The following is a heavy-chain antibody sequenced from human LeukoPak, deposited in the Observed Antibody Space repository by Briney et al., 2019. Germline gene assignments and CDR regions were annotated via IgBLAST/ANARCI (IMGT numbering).Heavy chain of an antibody. CDR1: GFTFDSYW. J-gene: IGHJ4*02. Sequence: GGSLRLSCAASGFTFDSYWLTWVRQVPGKGLEWVANIKQGGSESYYVDSVRGRFTISRDNAKNSVYLQMDSLRVEDTAVYYCARVGAWELQRVFDYWGQGTLVTVSS. V-gene: IGHV3-7*01. CDR3: ARVGAWELQRVFDY. CDR2: IKQGGSES. D-gene: IGHD6-25*01.